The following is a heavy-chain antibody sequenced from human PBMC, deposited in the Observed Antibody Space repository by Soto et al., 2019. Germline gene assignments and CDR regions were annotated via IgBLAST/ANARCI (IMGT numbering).Heavy chain of an antibody. V-gene: IGHV4-59*01. J-gene: IGHJ6*02. CDR2: IYYSGST. CDR3: ARDKRTYYYGSGSYYYGMDV. D-gene: IGHD3-10*01. Sequence: QVQLQESGPGLVKPSETLSLTCTVSGGSISSYYWSWIRQPPGKGLEWIGYIYYSGSTNYNPSLKSRVTISVDTSKNQFSLKLSSVTAADTAAYYCARDKRTYYYGSGSYYYGMDVWGQGTTVTVSS. CDR1: GGSISSYY.